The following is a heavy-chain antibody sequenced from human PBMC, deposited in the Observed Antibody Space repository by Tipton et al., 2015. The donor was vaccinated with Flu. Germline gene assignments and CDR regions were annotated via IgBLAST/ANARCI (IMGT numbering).Heavy chain of an antibody. CDR2: IYYSGTT. V-gene: IGHV4-39*07. Sequence: TLSLTCTVSGGSISSDSYFWGWIRRPPGKGLEWIGSIYYSGTTYYNPSLKSRVTMSVDASKNQFSLKLSSVTAADTAVYYCARVSCSTASCYVDDYWGQGTLVTVSS. J-gene: IGHJ4*02. CDR1: GGSISSDSYF. CDR3: ARVSCSTASCYVDDY. D-gene: IGHD2-2*01.